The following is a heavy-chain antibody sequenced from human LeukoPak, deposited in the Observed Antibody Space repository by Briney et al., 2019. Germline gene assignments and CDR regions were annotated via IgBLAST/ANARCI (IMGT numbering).Heavy chain of an antibody. CDR3: AFDISGYLRFNF. V-gene: IGHV5-51*01. CDR1: GFNFASYW. D-gene: IGHD3-22*01. J-gene: IGHJ4*02. Sequence: GESLKTSCKGSGFNFASYWVAWVRQMPGKGVEWMGAIHPHTSTTKYSPSFQGQVTISADESISTAFVQWSSLRASETAMYYCAFDISGYLRFNFWGQGTLLTVSS. CDR2: IHPHTSTT.